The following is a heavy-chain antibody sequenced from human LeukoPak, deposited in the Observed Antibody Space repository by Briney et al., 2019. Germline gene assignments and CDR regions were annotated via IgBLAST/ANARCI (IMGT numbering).Heavy chain of an antibody. J-gene: IGHJ5*02. V-gene: IGHV1-2*04. CDR3: AAGGNVDTAMARGFDP. CDR2: INPNSGGT. D-gene: IGHD5-18*01. Sequence: GASVKVSCKASGYTFTGYYMHWVRQAPGQGLEWMGWINPNSGGTNYAQKFQGWVTMTRDTSISTAYMELSRLRSDDTAVYYCAAGGNVDTAMARGFDPWGQGTLVTVSS. CDR1: GYTFTGYY.